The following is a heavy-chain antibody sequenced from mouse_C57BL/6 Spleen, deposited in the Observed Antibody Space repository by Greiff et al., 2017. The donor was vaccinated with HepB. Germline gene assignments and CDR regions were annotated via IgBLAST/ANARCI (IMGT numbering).Heavy chain of an antibody. J-gene: IGHJ4*01. CDR1: GYTFTSYT. CDR3: ARNLYGSSYFYAMDY. V-gene: IGHV1-4*01. D-gene: IGHD1-1*01. CDR2: INPSSGYT. Sequence: QVQLQQPGAELARPGASVKMSCKASGYTFTSYTMHWVKQRPGQGLEWIGYINPSSGYTKYNQKFKDKATLTADKSSSTAYMQLSSLTSEDSAVYYCARNLYGSSYFYAMDYWGQGTSVTVSS.